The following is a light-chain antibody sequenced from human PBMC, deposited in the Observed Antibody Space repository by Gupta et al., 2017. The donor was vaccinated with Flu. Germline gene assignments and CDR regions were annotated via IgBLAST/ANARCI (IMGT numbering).Light chain of an antibody. J-gene: IGKJ2*01. CDR3: KQYRNWPQT. V-gene: IGKV3-15*01. CDR2: DAS. CDR1: EFISSN. Sequence: GERATLSCRASEFISSNLDWYQQKPGQAPRLLIFDASTRATGIPFRFSGSGYGTEFTLTISNLQSEDFAVYYCKQYRNWPQTFGQGTRLEIK.